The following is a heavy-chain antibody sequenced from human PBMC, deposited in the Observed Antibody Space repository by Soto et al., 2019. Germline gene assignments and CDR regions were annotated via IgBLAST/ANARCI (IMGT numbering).Heavy chain of an antibody. Sequence: GVLRLSCTASVFTFGDFSMNCVRQAPGKGLEWVGRIKSKKDGGTADSAASVKGRFTISRDDSRNTVYLEMNNLKIEDTAMYYCARDYYTRFDYWGPGTLVTVSS. D-gene: IGHD1-26*01. CDR3: ARDYYTRFDY. J-gene: IGHJ4*02. CDR2: IKSKKDGGTA. V-gene: IGHV3-15*07. CDR1: VFTFGDFS.